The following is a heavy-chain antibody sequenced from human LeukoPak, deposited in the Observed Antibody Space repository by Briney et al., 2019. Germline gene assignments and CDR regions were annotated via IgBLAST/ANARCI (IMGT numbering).Heavy chain of an antibody. D-gene: IGHD2-15*01. V-gene: IGHV4-59*01. J-gene: IGHJ4*02. CDR1: GGSISSYY. CDR2: IYYSGST. Sequence: SETLSLTCTVSGGSISSYYWSWIRQPPGKGLEWIGFIYYSGSTNYNPSLKSRVTISLDMSKNHFSLKLSSVTAADTAVYYCARDKSGEILRYFDYWGQGTLVTVSS. CDR3: ARDKSGEILRYFDY.